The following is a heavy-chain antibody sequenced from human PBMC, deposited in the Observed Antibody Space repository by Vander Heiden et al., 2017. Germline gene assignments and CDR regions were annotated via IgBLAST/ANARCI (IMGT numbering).Heavy chain of an antibody. CDR3: ARDRQSIDYDFWGASGTLDI. CDR2: ITPNSGVT. CDR1: GYTFTNYY. D-gene: IGHD3-3*01. J-gene: IGHJ3*02. V-gene: IGHV1-2*06. Sequence: QVQLVQSGAEVKKPGASVKVSCKASGYTFTNYYIHWVRQASGQGLEWMGRITPNSGVTKFAQKFQDRVTLTSDTSISTIYLELTSLTSDDTAVYYCARDRQSIDYDFWGASGTLDIWGPGTMVTVSS.